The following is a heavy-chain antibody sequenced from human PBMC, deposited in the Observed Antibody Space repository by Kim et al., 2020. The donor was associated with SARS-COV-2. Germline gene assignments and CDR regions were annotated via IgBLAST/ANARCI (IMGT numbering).Heavy chain of an antibody. CDR2: INPNTGAT. CDR1: GYSFTGYY. CDR3: VRLTSSYWYFDL. V-gene: IGHV1-2*06. J-gene: IGHJ2*01. Sequence: ASVKVSCTASGYSFTGYYMNWVRQAPGQGLEWMGRINPNTGATSYAQKFQGRVTMTSDTSISTAYMELSSLTSDDTAVYYCVRLTSSYWYFDLRGRGTLDTVSS.